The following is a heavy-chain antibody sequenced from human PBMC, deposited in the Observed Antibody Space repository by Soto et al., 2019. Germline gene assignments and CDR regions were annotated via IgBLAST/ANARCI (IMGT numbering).Heavy chain of an antibody. D-gene: IGHD2-21*02. CDR1: GYSFTGHC. Sequence: ASVKVSCKAIGYSFTGHCMHWARQAPGQGLEWMGTIYPGGVNIAYAQKFQGRVTMTKDTSTSTVYMELTSLTSEDTAVYYCASVHSCHAVTSGFYPLGQRNLLTVSS. CDR3: ASVHSCHAVTSGFYP. J-gene: IGHJ5*01. CDR2: IYPGGVNI. V-gene: IGHV1-46*03.